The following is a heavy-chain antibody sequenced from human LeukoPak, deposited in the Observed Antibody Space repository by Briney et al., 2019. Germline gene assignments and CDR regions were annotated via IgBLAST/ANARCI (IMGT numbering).Heavy chain of an antibody. D-gene: IGHD2-21*02. J-gene: IGHJ6*02. CDR1: GFTFGDYA. Sequence: GGSLRLSCTASGFTFGDYAMSWFRQAPGKGLEWVGFIRSKAYGGTTEYAASVKGRFTISRDGSKSTAYLQMNSLKTEDTAVYYCTRAPNCGGDCYQGYYYYGMDVWGQGTTVTVSS. CDR3: TRAPNCGGDCYQGYYYYGMDV. CDR2: IRSKAYGGTT. V-gene: IGHV3-49*01.